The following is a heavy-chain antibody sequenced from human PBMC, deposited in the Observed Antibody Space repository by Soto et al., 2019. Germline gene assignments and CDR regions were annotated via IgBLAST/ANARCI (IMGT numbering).Heavy chain of an antibody. Sequence: EVQLVQSGAEVKKPGESLKISCKGSGYIFTSHWIGWVRQMPGKGLEWMGIIFPGDSDTRYSPSFQGQVTISTDKSIRTAYLQWSSLKASDTAMYYCARLRGGVGSDYFGMDVWGQGTTVTVSS. D-gene: IGHD1-26*01. CDR2: IFPGDSDT. J-gene: IGHJ6*02. CDR3: ARLRGGVGSDYFGMDV. CDR1: GYIFTSHW. V-gene: IGHV5-51*01.